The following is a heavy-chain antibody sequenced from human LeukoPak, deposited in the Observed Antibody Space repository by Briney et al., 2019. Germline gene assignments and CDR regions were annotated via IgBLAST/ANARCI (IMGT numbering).Heavy chain of an antibody. CDR2: ISYDGSNK. Sequence: PGGSLRLSCAASGFTFSSYVMHWVRQAPGKGLEWVAFISYDGSNKYYADSVKGRCTISRDNSKNTVYLQMNSLRVEDTALYYCARGSSGAGYYFDYWGLGTLVTVSS. CDR1: GFTFSSYV. D-gene: IGHD3-22*01. CDR3: ARGSSGAGYYFDY. V-gene: IGHV3-30*03. J-gene: IGHJ4*02.